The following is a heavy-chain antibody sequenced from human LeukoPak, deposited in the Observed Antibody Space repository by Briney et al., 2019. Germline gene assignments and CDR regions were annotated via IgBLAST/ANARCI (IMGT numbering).Heavy chain of an antibody. J-gene: IGHJ4*02. D-gene: IGHD2-21*02. V-gene: IGHV3-48*02. CDR1: GFSFSSYD. Sequence: GGSLRLSCTASGFSFSSYDINWVRRAPGEGLEWISYIRSTGRNIYYSDSVKGRFTISRDNAKNLVYLQMNGLRDDDTAVYYCARDLSDVTLDYWGQGTLVTVSS. CDR2: IRSTGRNI. CDR3: ARDLSDVTLDY.